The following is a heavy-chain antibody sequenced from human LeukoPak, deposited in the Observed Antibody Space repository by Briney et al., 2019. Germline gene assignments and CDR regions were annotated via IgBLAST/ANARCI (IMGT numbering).Heavy chain of an antibody. D-gene: IGHD5-18*01. CDR3: ARDDEYSYGYRFDP. CDR1: GGSISNYY. CDR2: IYYSGST. V-gene: IGHV4-59*01. Sequence: SETLSLTCTVSGGSISNYYWSWIRQPPGKGLEWIGYIYYSGSTNYNPSLKSRVTISVDMSKNQFSLRLNSVTAADTAVYYCARDDEYSYGYRFDPWGQGTLVTVSS. J-gene: IGHJ5*02.